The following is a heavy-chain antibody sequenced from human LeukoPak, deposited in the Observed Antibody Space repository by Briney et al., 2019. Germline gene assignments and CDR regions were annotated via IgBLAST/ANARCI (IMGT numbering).Heavy chain of an antibody. CDR1: GGSISGFY. CDR2: IYYSGST. V-gene: IGHV4-59*08. D-gene: IGHD1-1*01. CDR3: ARRGQSTTLYYYYAMDV. J-gene: IGHJ6*02. Sequence: SSETLSLTCTVSGGSISGFYWSWIRQPPGEGLEWIGYIYYSGSTNYNPSLKSRVTISLDTSKNQFSLKLSSVTAADTAVYYCARRGQSTTLYYYYAMDVWGQGTTVTVSS.